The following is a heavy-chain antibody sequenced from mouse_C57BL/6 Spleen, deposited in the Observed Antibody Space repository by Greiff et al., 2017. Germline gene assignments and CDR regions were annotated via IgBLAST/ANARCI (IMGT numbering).Heavy chain of an antibody. Sequence: QVQLQQPGAELVMPGASVKLSCKASGYTFTSYWMHWVKQRPGQGLEWIGEIDPSDSYTNYNQQFKGKSIMTVDKSSSTAYMQLCSLTSGDSAVYYCARVYYGSSYDYAMDYWGQGTSVTVSS. CDR3: ARVYYGSSYDYAMDY. D-gene: IGHD1-1*01. V-gene: IGHV1-69*01. CDR2: IDPSDSYT. CDR1: GYTFTSYW. J-gene: IGHJ4*01.